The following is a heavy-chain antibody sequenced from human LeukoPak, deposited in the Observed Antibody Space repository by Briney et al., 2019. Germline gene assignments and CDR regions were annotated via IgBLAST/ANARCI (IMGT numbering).Heavy chain of an antibody. Sequence: SETLSLTCTVSGGSVSSGSYYWSWIRQPPGKGLEWIGYIYYSGSTYYNPSLKSRVTISVDTSKNQFSLKLSSVTAADTAVYYCARDDSDAFDIWGQGTMVTVSS. V-gene: IGHV4-61*01. CDR2: IYYSGST. J-gene: IGHJ3*02. D-gene: IGHD3-22*01. CDR3: ARDDSDAFDI. CDR1: GGSVSSGSYY.